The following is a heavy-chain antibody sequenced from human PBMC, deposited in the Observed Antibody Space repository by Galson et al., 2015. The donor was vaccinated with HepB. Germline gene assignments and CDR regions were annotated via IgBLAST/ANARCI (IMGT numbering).Heavy chain of an antibody. CDR1: GFTFSSYW. CDR3: ARDGTLYYYYYYMDV. V-gene: IGHV3-7*01. J-gene: IGHJ6*03. Sequence: SLRLSCAASGFTFSSYWMSWVRQAPGKGLEWVANIKQDGSEKYYVDSVKGRFTISRDNAKNSLYLQMNSLRAEDTAVYYCARDGTLYYYYYYMDVWGKGTTVTVSS. CDR2: IKQDGSEK.